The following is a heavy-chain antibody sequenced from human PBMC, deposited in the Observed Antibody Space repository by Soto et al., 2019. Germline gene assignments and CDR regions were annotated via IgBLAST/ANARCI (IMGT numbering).Heavy chain of an antibody. CDR1: GFTFSSYS. CDR2: ISSSSSTI. CDR3: ARDSVRTCSYGDDAFDS. Sequence: EVQLVESGGGLVQPGGSLRLSCAASGFTFSSYSMNWVRQAPGKGLEWVSYISSSSSTIYYADSVKGRFTISRDNAKNSLYMQRNSLRDEDTAVYYCARDSVRTCSYGDDAFDSWGQGTMVNGSS. V-gene: IGHV3-48*02. D-gene: IGHD5-18*01. J-gene: IGHJ3*02.